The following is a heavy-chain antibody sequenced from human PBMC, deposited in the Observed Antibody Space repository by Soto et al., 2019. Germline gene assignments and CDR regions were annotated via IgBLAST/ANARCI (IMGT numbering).Heavy chain of an antibody. CDR2: ISYDGGDK. V-gene: IGHV3-30-3*01. Sequence: GGSLRLSCAASGFTFSSYTMHWVRQTPGRGLEWVADISYDGGDKYYADSVKGRFTISRDNSKNTLYLQMNSLRAEDTAVYYCAKDRVPGDSSGYYFDYWGQGTLVTGSS. D-gene: IGHD3-22*01. CDR3: AKDRVPGDSSGYYFDY. J-gene: IGHJ4*02. CDR1: GFTFSSYT.